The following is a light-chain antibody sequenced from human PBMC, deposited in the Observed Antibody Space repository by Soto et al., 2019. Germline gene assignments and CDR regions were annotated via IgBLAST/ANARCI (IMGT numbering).Light chain of an antibody. CDR2: GAS. J-gene: IGKJ1*01. CDR1: QSVSNNY. V-gene: IGKV3-20*01. CDR3: QQYGSSGT. Sequence: EIVLTQSPGTLSLSPGERATLSCRASQSVSNNYLAWYQQKPGQAPRLLIYGASHRATGIPDRFSGSGSGTDFTLTISGLEPEDFAVYYWQQYGSSGTFGQGTKVEI.